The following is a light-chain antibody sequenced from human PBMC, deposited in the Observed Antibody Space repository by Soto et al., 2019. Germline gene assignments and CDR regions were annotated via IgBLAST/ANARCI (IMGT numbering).Light chain of an antibody. V-gene: IGLV2-11*01. J-gene: IGLJ2*01. CDR2: DVG. Sequence: QSALTQPGSVSGSPGQSVTISCTGTSSDVGGYNYVSWYQQHPDKAPKLMIYDVGNRPSGVPERSSGSKSGTTASRTISVRPDEEDADYCFGSYGGSNNLVFGGGTQVTVL. CDR1: SSDVGGYNY. CDR3: GSYGGSNNLV.